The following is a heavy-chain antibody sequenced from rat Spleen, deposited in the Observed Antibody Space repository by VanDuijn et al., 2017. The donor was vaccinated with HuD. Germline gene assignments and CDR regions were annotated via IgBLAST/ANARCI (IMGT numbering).Heavy chain of an antibody. Sequence: EVQLVESRGGLVQPGRSLKLSCVASGFTFHNYWMTWIRQAPGKGLEWIASISPSGGSTYYRDSVKGRFTVSRDNAKSTLYLQMDSLRSEDTATYYCARLGYGYNSFDYWGQGVMVTVSS. CDR1: GFTFHNYW. CDR2: ISPSGGST. J-gene: IGHJ2*01. CDR3: ARLGYGYNSFDY. D-gene: IGHD1-9*01. V-gene: IGHV5-31*01.